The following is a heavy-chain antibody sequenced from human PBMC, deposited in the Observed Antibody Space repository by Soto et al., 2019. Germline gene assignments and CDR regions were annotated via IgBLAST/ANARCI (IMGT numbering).Heavy chain of an antibody. CDR3: AKDKGAY. CDR2: ISYDGSNK. V-gene: IGHV3-30*18. CDR1: GFTFSSYG. Sequence: QVQLVESGGGVVQPGRSLGLSCAASGFTFSSYGMHWVRQAPGKGLEWVAVISYDGSNKYYADSVKGRFTISRDNSKTTLYLQMNSLRAEDTAVYYCAKDKGAYWGQGTLVTVSS. J-gene: IGHJ4*02.